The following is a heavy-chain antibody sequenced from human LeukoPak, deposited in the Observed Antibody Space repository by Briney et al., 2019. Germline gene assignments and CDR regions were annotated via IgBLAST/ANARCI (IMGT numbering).Heavy chain of an antibody. D-gene: IGHD5-12*01. CDR1: GFTFSGYA. CDR3: AKGWLAPGPTYDY. V-gene: IGHV3-23*01. J-gene: IGHJ4*02. CDR2: ISASGGTT. Sequence: PGGSLRLSCAASGFTFSGYAMGWVRQAPGKGPEWVSAISASGGTTHYADSVKGRFTLSGDNSRNTLHLQLHSLRAEDTAIYYCAKGWLAPGPTYDYWGQGTLVTVSS.